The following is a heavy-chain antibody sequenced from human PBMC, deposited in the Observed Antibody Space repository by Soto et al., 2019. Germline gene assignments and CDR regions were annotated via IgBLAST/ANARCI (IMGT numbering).Heavy chain of an antibody. CDR2: IYHSGST. J-gene: IGHJ5*02. D-gene: IGHD2-2*01. CDR1: GGSISSSNW. Sequence: PSETLSLTCAVSGGSISSSNWWSWVRQPPGKGLEWIGEIYHSGSTNYNPSLKSRVTISVDKSKNQFSLKLSSVTAADTAVYYCARVPGRVAAAATRGWFDPWGQGTLVTVSS. V-gene: IGHV4-4*02. CDR3: ARVPGRVAAAATRGWFDP.